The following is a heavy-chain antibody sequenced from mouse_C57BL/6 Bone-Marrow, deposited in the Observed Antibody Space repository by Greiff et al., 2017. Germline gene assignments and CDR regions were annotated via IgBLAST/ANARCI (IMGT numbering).Heavy chain of an antibody. J-gene: IGHJ4*01. CDR3: ARHEDRDSSGPPAMDY. D-gene: IGHD3-2*02. CDR1: GYTFTEYT. V-gene: IGHV1-62-2*01. CDR2: FYPGSGSI. Sequence: VKLLESGAELVKPGASVTLSCKASGYTFTEYTIHWVKQRSGQGLEWIGWFYPGSGSIKYNEKFKDKATLTADKSSSTVYIELSRLTSEDSAVYFCARHEDRDSSGPPAMDYWGQGTSVTVSS.